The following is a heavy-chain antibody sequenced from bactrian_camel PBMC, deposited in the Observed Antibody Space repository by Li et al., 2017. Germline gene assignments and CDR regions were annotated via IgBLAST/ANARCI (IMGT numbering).Heavy chain of an antibody. D-gene: IGHD6*01. J-gene: IGHJ6*01. CDR3: KPDPVRKGSWCFGG. CDR1: GVAYSSYA. CDR2: TNMGGSGT. V-gene: IGHV3S40*01. Sequence: VQLVESGGGSVQAGGSLRLSCAASGVAYSSYAMTWVRQAPGKGLEWVSATNMGGSGTYYTDSVKGRFTISQDNAKRTGYLQMNSLKPEDTAMYYCKPDPVRKGSWCFGGWGQGTQVTVS.